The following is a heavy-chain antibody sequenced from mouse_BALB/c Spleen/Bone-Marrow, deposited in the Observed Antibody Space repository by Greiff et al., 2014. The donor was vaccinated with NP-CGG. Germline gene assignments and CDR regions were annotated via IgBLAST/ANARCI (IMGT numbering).Heavy chain of an antibody. CDR1: GFPLSRYS. V-gene: IGHV2-6-4*01. CDR3: ARLYGNYGGYFDY. CDR2: IWGGGST. J-gene: IGHJ2*01. D-gene: IGHD2-10*02. Sequence: VMLVESGPGLVAPSQSLSITCTVSGFPLSRYSVHWVRQPPGKGLEWLGMIWGGGSTDYSSALKSRLSISKDNSKSQVFLKMNSLQTDDTAMYYCARLYGNYGGYFDYWGQGTTLTVSS.